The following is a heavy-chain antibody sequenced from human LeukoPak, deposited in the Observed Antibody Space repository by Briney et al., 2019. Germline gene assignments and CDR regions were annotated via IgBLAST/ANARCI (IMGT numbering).Heavy chain of an antibody. D-gene: IGHD4-11*01. CDR1: GFTFSSYS. CDR2: ISSSSSYI. V-gene: IGHV3-21*01. CDR3: ARVGGVTVTIRRDFDY. J-gene: IGHJ4*02. Sequence: PGGSLRLSCAASGFTFSSYSMNWVRQAPGKGLEWVSSISSSSSYIYYADSVKGRFTISRDNAKNSLYLQMNSLRAEDTAVYYCARVGGVTVTIRRDFDYWGQGTLVTVSS.